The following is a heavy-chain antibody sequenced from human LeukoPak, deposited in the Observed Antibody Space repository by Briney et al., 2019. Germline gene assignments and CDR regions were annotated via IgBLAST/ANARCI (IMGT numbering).Heavy chain of an antibody. J-gene: IGHJ4*02. CDR1: GGSISSSSYY. CDR3: ARHHDSSDWSDY. V-gene: IGHV4-39*01. D-gene: IGHD3-22*01. CDR2: IYYSGST. Sequence: SEALSLTCTVSGGSISSSSYYWGWIRQPPGKGLEWIGSIYYSGSTYYNPSLKSRVTISVDTSKNQFSLKLSSVTAADTAVYYCARHHDSSDWSDYWGQGTLVTVSS.